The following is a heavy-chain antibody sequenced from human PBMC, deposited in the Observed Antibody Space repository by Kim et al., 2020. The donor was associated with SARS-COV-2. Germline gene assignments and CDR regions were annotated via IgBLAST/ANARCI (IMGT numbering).Heavy chain of an antibody. Sequence: SETLSLTCTVSGDSITSISYYWGWIRQPPGKGLEWIGNVYYSGSTYYNPSLKTRVTISVDTSKNQFSLRLTSVTATDAAVYYCARFSPGNEILTGSGFDYWGQGALVTVSS. D-gene: IGHD3-9*01. CDR2: VYYSGST. CDR3: ARFSPGNEILTGSGFDY. J-gene: IGHJ4*02. CDR1: GDSITSISYY. V-gene: IGHV4-39*01.